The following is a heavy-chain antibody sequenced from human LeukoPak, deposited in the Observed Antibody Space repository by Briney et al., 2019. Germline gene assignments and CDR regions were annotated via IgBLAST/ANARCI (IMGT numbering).Heavy chain of an antibody. CDR3: AKAPNWAVTATNYFDY. V-gene: IGHV3-23*01. Sequence: GGSLRLSCAASGFTFSSYAMSWVRQAPGKGLEWVSAISGSGGSTYYADSVKGRFTISRDNSKNTLYLQMYSLRAEDTAVYYCAKAPNWAVTATNYFDYWGQGTLVTVSS. CDR2: ISGSGGST. D-gene: IGHD2-21*02. J-gene: IGHJ4*02. CDR1: GFTFSSYA.